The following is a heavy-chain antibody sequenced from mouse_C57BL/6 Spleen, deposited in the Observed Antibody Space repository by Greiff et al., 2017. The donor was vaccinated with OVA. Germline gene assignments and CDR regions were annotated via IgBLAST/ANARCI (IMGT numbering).Heavy chain of an antibody. CDR3: ARSGDYSYYAMCY. V-gene: IGHV14-2*01. J-gene: IGHJ4*01. Sequence: VQLQQSGAELVKPGASVKLSCTASGFNIKDYYMHWVKQRTEQGLEWIGRIDPEDGETKYAPNFQGKATITADTSSNTAYLHLSSLTSDDTAVYYCARSGDYSYYAMCYWGQGTSVTVSS. CDR1: GFNIKDYY. CDR2: IDPEDGET. D-gene: IGHD1-1*01.